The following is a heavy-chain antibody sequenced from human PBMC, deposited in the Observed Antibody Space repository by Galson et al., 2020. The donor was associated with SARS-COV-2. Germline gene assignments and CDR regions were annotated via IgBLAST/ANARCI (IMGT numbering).Heavy chain of an antibody. CDR1: GYTFTSYY. Sequence: ASVQVSCQASGYTFTSYYMHWVRQAPGQGLEWMGIINPSGGSTSYAQKFQGRVTMTRDTSTSTVYMELSSLRSEDTAVYYCARGLYKYCSGGSCYPGAFDIWGQGTTVTVSS. CDR3: ARGLYKYCSGGSCYPGAFDI. CDR2: INPSGGST. J-gene: IGHJ3*02. V-gene: IGHV1-46*03. D-gene: IGHD2-15*01.